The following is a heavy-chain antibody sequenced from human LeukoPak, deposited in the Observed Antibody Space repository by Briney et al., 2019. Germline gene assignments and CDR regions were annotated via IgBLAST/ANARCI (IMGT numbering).Heavy chain of an antibody. D-gene: IGHD3/OR15-3a*01. J-gene: IGHJ4*02. CDR2: INPNSAGT. CDR1: GYIFTVYY. CDR3: ARDRQDSLTVYYTPYY. V-gene: IGHV1-2*02. Sequence: ASVTLSCTASGYIFTVYYMRWERQAPGQGLEWMGWINPNSAGTNYAQKFQGRVTITRDTSISTAYMGLSRLRSDDTAVYSCARDRQDSLTVYYTPYYWGQETLVTVSS.